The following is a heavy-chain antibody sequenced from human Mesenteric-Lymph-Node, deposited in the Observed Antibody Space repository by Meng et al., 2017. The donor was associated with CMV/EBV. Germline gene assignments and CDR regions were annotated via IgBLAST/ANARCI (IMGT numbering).Heavy chain of an antibody. V-gene: IGHV3-21*01. CDR1: GFTFSDST. CDR2: ISGQGSYI. J-gene: IGHJ4*02. CDR3: AMSYSGYYFDY. Sequence: GSLRLSCAASGFTFSDSTMNWVRQAPGKGLEWVSSISGQGSYISYADSLQGRFTISRDNAKNSLYLQMDSLRVEDTAVYYCAMSYSGYYFDYWGQGSLVTVSS. D-gene: IGHD5-12*01.